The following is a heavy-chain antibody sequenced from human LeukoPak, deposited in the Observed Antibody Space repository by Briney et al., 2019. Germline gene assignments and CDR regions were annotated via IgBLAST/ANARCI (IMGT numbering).Heavy chain of an antibody. Sequence: GSVKVSCKASGYTFTGDYMHCVRQAPGQGLEWMGRINPNSGGTNYAQKFQGRVTMTRDTSISTAYMELSRLRSDDTAVYYCARDTYCSSTSCYVHWFDPGGQGTLVTVSS. CDR3: ARDTYCSSTSCYVHWFDP. CDR2: INPNSGGT. CDR1: GYTFTGDY. V-gene: IGHV1-2*06. J-gene: IGHJ5*02. D-gene: IGHD2-2*01.